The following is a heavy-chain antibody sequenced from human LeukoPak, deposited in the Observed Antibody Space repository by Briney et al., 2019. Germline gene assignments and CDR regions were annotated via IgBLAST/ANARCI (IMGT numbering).Heavy chain of an antibody. J-gene: IGHJ4*02. D-gene: IGHD6-19*01. V-gene: IGHV4-30-2*01. Sequence: SETLSLTCAVSGGSISSGGYSWSWIRQPPGKGLEWIGYIYHSGSTYYNPSLKSRVTISVDRSKNQFSLKLSSVTAADTAVYYCARYSGWYGSDYWGQGTLVTVSS. CDR2: IYHSGST. CDR1: GGSISSGGYS. CDR3: ARYSGWYGSDY.